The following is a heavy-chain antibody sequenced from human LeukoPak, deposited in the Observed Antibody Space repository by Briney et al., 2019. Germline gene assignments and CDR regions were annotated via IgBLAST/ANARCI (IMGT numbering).Heavy chain of an antibody. D-gene: IGHD3-22*01. CDR2: IYPGDSDT. CDR3: ARLKGYDSSGYYYEGFDY. V-gene: IGHV5-51*01. CDR1: GYSFSDYW. J-gene: IGHJ4*02. Sequence: GESLKISCKGFGYSFSDYWIAWVRQMPGKGLEWMGIIYPGDSDTRYSPSFQGQVTISADKSISTAYLQWSSLKASDTAMYYCARLKGYDSSGYYYEGFDYWGQGTLVTVSS.